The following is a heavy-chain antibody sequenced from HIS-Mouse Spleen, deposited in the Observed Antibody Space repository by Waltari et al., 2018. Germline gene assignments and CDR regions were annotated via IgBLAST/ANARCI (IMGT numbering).Heavy chain of an antibody. V-gene: IGHV4-39*07. CDR1: GGSISSSSYY. CDR3: ARDYGDNWFDP. J-gene: IGHJ5*02. CDR2: IYYSGST. D-gene: IGHD4-17*01. Sequence: QLQLQESGPGLVKPSEPLSLTCTVTGGSISSSSYYWGWIRQPPGKGLEWIGSIYYSGSTYYNPSLKSRVTISVDTSKNQFSLKLSSVTAADTAVYYCARDYGDNWFDPWGQGTLVTVSS.